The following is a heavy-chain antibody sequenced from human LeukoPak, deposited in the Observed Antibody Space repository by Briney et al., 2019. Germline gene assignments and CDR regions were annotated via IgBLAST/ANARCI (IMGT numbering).Heavy chain of an antibody. CDR3: ARRLGHTSLYNFGLSLDP. J-gene: IGHJ5*02. Sequence: GASVKVSCKASGYTFTDHYVHWVRQAPGQGLEWMGWINPDNGGRTYAKRFQGRVTMTRDTPLSTAYLELSRLTSDDAAMYYCARRLGHTSLYNFGLSLDPWGQGALVTVSS. D-gene: IGHD3-10*01. V-gene: IGHV1-2*02. CDR1: GYTFTDHY. CDR2: INPDNGGR.